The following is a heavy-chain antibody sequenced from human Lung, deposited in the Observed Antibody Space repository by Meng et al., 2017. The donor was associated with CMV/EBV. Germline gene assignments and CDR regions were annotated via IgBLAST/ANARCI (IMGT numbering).Heavy chain of an antibody. J-gene: IGHJ6*02. CDR2: IIPIFGTA. CDR1: GDTFSSYA. Sequence: SVKVSXKASGDTFSSYAISWVRQAPGQGLEWMGGIIPIFGTANYAQKFQGRVTITTDESTSTAYMELSSLRSEDTAVYYCATSTTGTTPYYYYYGMDVWGQGXTVTVSS. D-gene: IGHD1-1*01. CDR3: ATSTTGTTPYYYYYGMDV. V-gene: IGHV1-69*05.